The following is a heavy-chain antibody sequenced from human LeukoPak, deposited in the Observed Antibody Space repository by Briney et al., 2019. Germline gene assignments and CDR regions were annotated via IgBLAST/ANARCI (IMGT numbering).Heavy chain of an antibody. D-gene: IGHD2-15*01. Sequence: GGSLRLSCAASGFTFSSYSMNWVRQAPGKGLEWVSSISSSSSYIYYADSVKGRFTISRDNAKNSLYLQMNSLRAEDTAVYYCARDGLYCSGGSCYPGNTYGMDVWGQGTTVTVSS. CDR2: ISSSSSYI. CDR3: ARDGLYCSGGSCYPGNTYGMDV. V-gene: IGHV3-21*01. J-gene: IGHJ6*02. CDR1: GFTFSSYS.